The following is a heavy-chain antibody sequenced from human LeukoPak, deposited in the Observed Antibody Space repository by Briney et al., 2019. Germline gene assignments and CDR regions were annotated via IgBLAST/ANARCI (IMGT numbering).Heavy chain of an antibody. CDR3: ARSGGTYGWFDP. Sequence: GGSLRLSCAASGFXFSEYYMSWIRQAPGKGLEWVSCISSGSSYTNYTDSVKGRFTISRDNAKRSLYLQMNSLTAEDTAVYYCARSGGTYGWFDPWGQGTLVTVSS. CDR2: ISSGSSYT. J-gene: IGHJ5*02. CDR1: GFXFSEYY. V-gene: IGHV3-11*03. D-gene: IGHD1-26*01.